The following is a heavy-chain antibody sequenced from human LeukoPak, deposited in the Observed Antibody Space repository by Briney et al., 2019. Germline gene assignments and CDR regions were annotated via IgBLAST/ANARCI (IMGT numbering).Heavy chain of an antibody. D-gene: IGHD2-15*01. J-gene: IGHJ4*02. V-gene: IGHV3-23*01. CDR3: AKSGLNRFDY. CDR1: GFTFSSYA. CDR2: ISGSGSGGNT. Sequence: GGSLRLSCAASGFTFSSYAMSWVRQAPGKGLEWVSGISGSGSGGNTYYADSVKGQFTISRDNSKNTLYLQMNSLRAEDTALYYCAKSGLNRFDYWGQGTLVTVSS.